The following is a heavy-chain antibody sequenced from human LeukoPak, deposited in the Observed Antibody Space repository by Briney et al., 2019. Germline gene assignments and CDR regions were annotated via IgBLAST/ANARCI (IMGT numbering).Heavy chain of an antibody. CDR2: INPNSGGT. D-gene: IGHD2-2*01. Sequence: ASVKVSCKASGYTFTGYYMHWVRQAPGQGLEWMGWINPNSGGTNYAQKFQGRVTMTRDTSISTAYMELSSLRSEDTAVYYCAREGAGDQLLSYYYYGMDVWGQGTTVTVSS. J-gene: IGHJ6*02. CDR3: AREGAGDQLLSYYYYGMDV. V-gene: IGHV1-2*02. CDR1: GYTFTGYY.